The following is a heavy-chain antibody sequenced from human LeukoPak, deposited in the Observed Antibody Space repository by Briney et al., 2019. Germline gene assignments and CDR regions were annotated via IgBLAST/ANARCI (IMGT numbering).Heavy chain of an antibody. Sequence: GWSLRLSCAASGFTFTSYAMSWVRQAPGKGLEWVSAITGTGGSTYYSASVKGRFTISRDNSKNTLYLQMSSLRAEDTAMYYCAKVRDSRDWYKDAFDIWGQGTMVTVSS. J-gene: IGHJ3*02. CDR1: GFTFTSYA. CDR2: ITGTGGST. CDR3: AKVRDSRDWYKDAFDI. D-gene: IGHD6-19*01. V-gene: IGHV3-23*01.